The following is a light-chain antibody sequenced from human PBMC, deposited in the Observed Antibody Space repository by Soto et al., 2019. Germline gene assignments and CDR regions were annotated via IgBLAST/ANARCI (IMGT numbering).Light chain of an antibody. CDR1: SSDVGSYNL. V-gene: IGLV2-23*01. CDR2: EGS. Sequence: QSALTQPASVSGSPGQSITISCTGTSSDVGSYNLVSWYQQHPGKAPKLMIYEGSKRPSGVSNRFSGSKSGNTASLTISGLQAEDEADYYCCSYARSSTDVVFGGGTKLTVL. J-gene: IGLJ2*01. CDR3: CSYARSSTDVV.